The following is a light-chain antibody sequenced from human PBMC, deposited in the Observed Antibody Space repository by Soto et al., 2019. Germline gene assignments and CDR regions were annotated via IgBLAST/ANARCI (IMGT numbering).Light chain of an antibody. Sequence: QSALTQPPSASGSPGQSVTTSCTGTSSDVGAYNYASWYQQHAGKAPKLVIYEVTKRPSGVPDRFSGSKSANTASLTVSGLQAEDEADYYCSSFASSNTWVFGGGTKVTVL. J-gene: IGLJ3*02. CDR2: EVT. CDR1: SSDVGAYNY. V-gene: IGLV2-8*01. CDR3: SSFASSNTWV.